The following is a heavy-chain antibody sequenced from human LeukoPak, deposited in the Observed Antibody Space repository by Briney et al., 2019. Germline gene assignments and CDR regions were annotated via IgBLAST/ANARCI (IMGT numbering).Heavy chain of an antibody. Sequence: GGSLRLSCAASGFTFSGYAMHWVRQAPGKGLEWVAVISYDGSNKYYADSVKGRFTISRDNSKNTLYLQMNSLRAEDTAVYYCARESPIGGTGWPLQYWGQGTLVTVSS. CDR2: ISYDGSNK. CDR3: ARESPIGGTGWPLQY. D-gene: IGHD2-15*01. J-gene: IGHJ4*02. V-gene: IGHV3-30-3*01. CDR1: GFTFSGYA.